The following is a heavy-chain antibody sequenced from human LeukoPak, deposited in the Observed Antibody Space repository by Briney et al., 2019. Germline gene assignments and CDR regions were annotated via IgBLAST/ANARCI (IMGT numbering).Heavy chain of an antibody. V-gene: IGHV3-30*02. CDR1: GFTFSSYD. J-gene: IGHJ4*02. D-gene: IGHD6-13*01. CDR2: IRYDGSNK. Sequence: PGGSLRLSCAASGFTFSSYDMHWVRQAPGKGLEWVAFIRYDGSNKYYADSVKGRFTISRDNSKNTLYLQMNSLRAEDTAVYYCAIPGIAAAGTFDYWGQGTLVTVSS. CDR3: AIPGIAAAGTFDY.